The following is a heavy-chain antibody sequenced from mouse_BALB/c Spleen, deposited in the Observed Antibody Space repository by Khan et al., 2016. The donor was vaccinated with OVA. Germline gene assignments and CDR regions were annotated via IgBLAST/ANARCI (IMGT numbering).Heavy chain of an antibody. Sequence: VQLQQSGPELVKPGASVRMSCKASGYTFTGYVMHWVKQKPGQGLEWIGYINPYNDATKYNEDFKGKATLTSDKSFSTAYMELSSLTSEDSAVYYCARGNWESYYFDYWGQGTTLTVSS. V-gene: IGHV1S136*01. CDR3: ARGNWESYYFDY. D-gene: IGHD4-1*01. CDR2: INPYNDAT. J-gene: IGHJ2*01. CDR1: GYTFTGYV.